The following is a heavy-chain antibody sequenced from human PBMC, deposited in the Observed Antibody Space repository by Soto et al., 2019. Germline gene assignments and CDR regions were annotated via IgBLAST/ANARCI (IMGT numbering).Heavy chain of an antibody. CDR2: INPNSGGT. CDR3: ASLTYSSDTSGYPPYYYFDY. CDR1: GYTFTGYY. Sequence: ASVKVSCKASGYTFTGYYMHWVRQAPGQGLEWMGWINPNSGGTNSAQKFQGRVTMTRDTSISTAYMELSRLTSDDTAVYYCASLTYSSDTSGYPPYYYFDYWGQGTLVTVSS. D-gene: IGHD3-22*01. V-gene: IGHV1-2*02. J-gene: IGHJ4*02.